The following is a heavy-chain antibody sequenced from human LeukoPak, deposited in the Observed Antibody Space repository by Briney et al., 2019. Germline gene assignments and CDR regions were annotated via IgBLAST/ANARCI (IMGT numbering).Heavy chain of an antibody. CDR3: ARDRITGTTLGYYYYYMDV. CDR2: IYYSGST. D-gene: IGHD1-7*01. J-gene: IGHJ6*03. CDR1: GGSVSSGSYY. V-gene: IGHV4-61*01. Sequence: SETLSLTCTVSGGSVSSGSYYWSWIRQPPGKGLEWIGYIYYSGSTNYNPSLKSRVTISVDTSKNQFSLKLSSVTAADTAVYYCARDRITGTTLGYYYYYMDVWGKGTTVTVSS.